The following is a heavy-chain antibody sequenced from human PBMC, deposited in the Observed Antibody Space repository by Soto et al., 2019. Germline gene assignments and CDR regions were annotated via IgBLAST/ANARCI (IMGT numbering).Heavy chain of an antibody. CDR1: GGTFSSYA. J-gene: IGHJ6*02. D-gene: IGHD2-15*01. CDR3: AIQLGYCSGGSCYPLSV. V-gene: IGHV1-69*13. CDR2: IIPIFGTA. Sequence: SVKVSCKASGGTFSSYAISWVRQAPGQGLEWMGGIIPIFGTANYAQKFQGRVTITADESTSTAYMDLSSLRSEDTAVYYCAIQLGYCSGGSCYPLSVWGQGTTVTVSS.